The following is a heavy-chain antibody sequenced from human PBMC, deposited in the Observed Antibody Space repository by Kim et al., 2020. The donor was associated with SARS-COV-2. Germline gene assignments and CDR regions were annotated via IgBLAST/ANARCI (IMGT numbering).Heavy chain of an antibody. D-gene: IGHD6-19*01. CDR3: AISGWYRSYFQH. CDR1: GGSFNGYY. V-gene: IGHV4-34*01. CDR2: INHSGST. J-gene: IGHJ1*01. Sequence: SETLSLTCAVYGGSFNGYYWSWIRQPPGKGLEWIGEINHSGSTNYNPSLKSRVTISVDTSKNQFSLKLSSVTAADTAVYYCAISGWYRSYFQHWGQGTLVTVSS.